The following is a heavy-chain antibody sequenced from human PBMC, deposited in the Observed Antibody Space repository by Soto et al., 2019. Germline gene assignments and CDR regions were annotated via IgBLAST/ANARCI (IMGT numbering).Heavy chain of an antibody. Sequence: ECLKISCQGSGYAFSSYWIAWVRQIPGKGLEWMGIIYPGDSDTRYSPSFQGQVTISVDKSITTAYLQWSSLKASDTAMYYCARGYCTATICDPWFDPWGQGTLVTVSS. CDR3: ARGYCTATICDPWFDP. V-gene: IGHV5-51*01. CDR2: IYPGDSDT. J-gene: IGHJ5*02. D-gene: IGHD2-8*02. CDR1: GYAFSSYW.